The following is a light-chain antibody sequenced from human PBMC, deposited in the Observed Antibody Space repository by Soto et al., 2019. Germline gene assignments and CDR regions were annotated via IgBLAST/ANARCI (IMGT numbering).Light chain of an antibody. CDR3: QQCYMGWT. V-gene: IGKV1-5*01. CDR1: QSIGRF. CDR2: DAS. J-gene: IGKJ1*01. Sequence: DIQMTQSPSTLSASVGDRVTITCRASQSIGRFLAWYQHQPGKAPKLLIYDASTLESVVLSRFSGTGSGTEFTFSITCLQPEDLGTYYCQQCYMGWTFGQGTKV.